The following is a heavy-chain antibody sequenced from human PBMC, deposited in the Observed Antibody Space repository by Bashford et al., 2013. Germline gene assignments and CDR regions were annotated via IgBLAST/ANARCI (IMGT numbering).Heavy chain of an antibody. CDR1: GGSFSGCY. V-gene: IGHV4-34*01. J-gene: IGHJ4*02. D-gene: IGHD4-17*01. Sequence: SSETLSLTCAVYGGSFSGCYWSWIRQPPGKGLEWIGEINHSGSTNYNPSLKSRVTISVDTSKNQFSLKLSSVTAADTAVYYCARSRWVGDSSPYYFDYWGQGTLVTVSS. CDR2: INHSGST. CDR3: ARSRWVGDSSPYYFDY.